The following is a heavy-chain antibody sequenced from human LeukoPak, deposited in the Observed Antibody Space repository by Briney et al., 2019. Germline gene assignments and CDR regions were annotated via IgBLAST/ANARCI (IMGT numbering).Heavy chain of an antibody. Sequence: GGSLRLSCAASGFTFSSYAMSWVRQAPGKGLEWVSGISGSGGSTYYADSVKGRVTSSRDNSKNTLYLQMNSLRAEDTAVYYCAKTPYSSNWFYFDYWGQGTLVTVSS. CDR1: GFTFSSYA. CDR2: ISGSGGST. V-gene: IGHV3-23*01. CDR3: AKTPYSSNWFYFDY. J-gene: IGHJ4*02. D-gene: IGHD6-13*01.